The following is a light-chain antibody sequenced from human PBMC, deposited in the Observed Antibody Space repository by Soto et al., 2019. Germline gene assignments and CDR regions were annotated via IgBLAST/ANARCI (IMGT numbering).Light chain of an antibody. CDR1: QTVSSH. J-gene: IGKJ1*01. CDR2: SAS. V-gene: IGKV1-39*01. CDR3: QQSYSTPRT. Sequence: DIQMTQSPSSLSASVGDRVSITCRASQTVSSHLNWYQQKPGKAPTLLIYSASSLQSGVPSRFSGSGSGTDFTLTISSLQPEDFATYYCQQSYSTPRTFGQGTRVEIK.